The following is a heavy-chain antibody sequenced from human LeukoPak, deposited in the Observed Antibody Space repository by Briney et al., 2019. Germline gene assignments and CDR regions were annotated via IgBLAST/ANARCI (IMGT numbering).Heavy chain of an antibody. CDR3: ATDISTHYFGS. J-gene: IGHJ4*02. CDR2: IWYDASNK. Sequence: PGGSLRLSCAASGISFRSYGMHWVRQAPGKGLEWVTFIWYDASNKYYAESVKGRFTIPRDNSRNTVFLQMNSLRAEDTAIYYCATDISTHYFGSWGQGTLVTVSS. CDR1: GISFRSYG. D-gene: IGHD3-9*01. V-gene: IGHV3-30*02.